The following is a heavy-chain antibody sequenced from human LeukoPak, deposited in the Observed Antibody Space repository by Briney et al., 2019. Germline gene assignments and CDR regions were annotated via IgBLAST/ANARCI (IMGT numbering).Heavy chain of an antibody. Sequence: SETLSLTCSVSDDSITMYYWTWIRQPPGKGLEWIGYVDHTGSTNFNPSLNGRVSISRDTTKNLFSLRLRSVTAAGTAVYFCARGRVSSSTWYNTYYYYFYMDVWGKGTTVTVSS. J-gene: IGHJ6*03. D-gene: IGHD1-1*01. CDR3: ARGRVSSSTWYNTYYYYFYMDV. CDR2: VDHTGST. V-gene: IGHV4-59*01. CDR1: DDSITMYY.